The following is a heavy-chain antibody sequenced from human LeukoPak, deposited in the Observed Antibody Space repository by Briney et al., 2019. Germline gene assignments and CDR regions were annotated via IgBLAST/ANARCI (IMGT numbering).Heavy chain of an antibody. CDR3: ARASVHDSSGSFDS. CDR2: ISGSGGST. D-gene: IGHD3-22*01. J-gene: IGHJ5*01. Sequence: GGSLRLSCAASGFTFSNYGMNWVRQAPGKGLEWVSGISGSGGSTYYADSVKGRFTISRDNSKNTLYLQMSSLRAEDTTVYYCARASVHDSSGSFDSWGQGTLVTVSS. V-gene: IGHV3-23*01. CDR1: GFTFSNYG.